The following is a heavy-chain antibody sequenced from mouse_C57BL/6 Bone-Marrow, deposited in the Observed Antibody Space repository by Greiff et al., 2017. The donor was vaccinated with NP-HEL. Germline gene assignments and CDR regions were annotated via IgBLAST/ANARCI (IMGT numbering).Heavy chain of an antibody. CDR1: GFTFSSYA. CDR3: ARDQARLYYSNYGYAMDY. CDR2: ISDGGSYT. D-gene: IGHD2-5*01. J-gene: IGHJ4*01. V-gene: IGHV5-4*01. Sequence: EVQRVESGGGLVKPGGSLKLSCAASGFTFSSYAMSWVRQTPEKRLEWVATISDGGSYTYYPDNVKGRFTISRDNAKNNLYLQMSHLKSEDTAMYYCARDQARLYYSNYGYAMDYWGQGTSVTVSS.